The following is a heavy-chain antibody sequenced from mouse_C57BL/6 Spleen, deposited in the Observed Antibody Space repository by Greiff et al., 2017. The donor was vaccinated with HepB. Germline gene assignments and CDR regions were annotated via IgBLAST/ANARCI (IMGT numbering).Heavy chain of an antibody. V-gene: IGHV5-17*01. J-gene: IGHJ3*01. D-gene: IGHD2-4*01. CDR3: ARPFYYDYDGPFAY. CDR2: ISSGSSTI. CDR1: GFTFSDYG. Sequence: DVKLQESGGGLVKPGGSLKLSCAASGFTFSDYGMHWVRQAPEKGLEWVAYISSGSSTIYYADTVKGRFTISRDNAKNTLFLQMTSLRSEDTAMYYCARPFYYDYDGPFAYWGQGTLVTVSA.